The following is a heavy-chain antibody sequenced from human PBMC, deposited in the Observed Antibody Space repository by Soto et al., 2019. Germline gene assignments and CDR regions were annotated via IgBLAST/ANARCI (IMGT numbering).Heavy chain of an antibody. CDR2: INHSGST. Sequence: SETLSLTCAVYGGSFSGYYWSWIRQPPGKGLEWIGEINHSGSTNYNPSLKSRVTISVDTSKNQFSLKLSSVTAAGTAVYYCARGASGYSDSSGYYSPYYFDYWGQGTLVTVSS. V-gene: IGHV4-34*01. J-gene: IGHJ4*02. D-gene: IGHD3-22*01. CDR1: GGSFSGYY. CDR3: ARGASGYSDSSGYYSPYYFDY.